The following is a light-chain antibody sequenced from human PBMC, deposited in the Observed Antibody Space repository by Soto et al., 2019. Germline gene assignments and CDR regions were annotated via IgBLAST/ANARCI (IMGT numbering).Light chain of an antibody. Sequence: QSALTQPASVSGSPGQSITISCTGTSSDVGAYNFVSWHQQHPGKAPKLMIYNVYDRPSGISYRFSGSKSGNTASLTVSGLQAEDEADYYCSSYVGSNNFVFGTGTKLTVL. J-gene: IGLJ1*01. CDR2: NVY. CDR1: SSDVGAYNF. CDR3: SSYVGSNNFV. V-gene: IGLV2-14*03.